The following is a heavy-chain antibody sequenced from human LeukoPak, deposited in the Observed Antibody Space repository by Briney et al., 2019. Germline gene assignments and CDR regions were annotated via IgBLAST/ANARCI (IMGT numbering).Heavy chain of an antibody. CDR1: RFTLSNYW. CDR2: IKQDGSET. CDR3: ASAGYCTGGICYSVHDY. Sequence: GGSLRLSCAASRFTLSNYWMSWVRQAPGKGLEWVANIKQDGSETYYVDSVKGRFTISRDNAKNSLSLQMNSLRAEDTAVYYCASAGYCTGGICYSVHDYWGQGTLVTVSS. J-gene: IGHJ4*02. D-gene: IGHD2-15*01. V-gene: IGHV3-7*01.